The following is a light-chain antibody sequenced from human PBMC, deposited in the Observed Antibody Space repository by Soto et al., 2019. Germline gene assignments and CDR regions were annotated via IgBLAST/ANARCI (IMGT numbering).Light chain of an antibody. CDR2: GAS. CDR3: QQYNKWPPWT. V-gene: IGKV3-15*01. J-gene: IGKJ1*01. Sequence: EIVMTQSPATLSVSPGERATLTCRASQSVSSNLAWYQQKRGQAPRLLIYGASTRATGIPARFSGSGSGTEFTLTISSLQSEDFAVYYCQQYNKWPPWTFGQGTKLEIK. CDR1: QSVSSN.